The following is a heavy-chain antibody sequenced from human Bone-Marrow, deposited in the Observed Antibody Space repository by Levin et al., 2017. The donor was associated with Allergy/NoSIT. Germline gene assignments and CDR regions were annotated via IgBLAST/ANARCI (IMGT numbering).Heavy chain of an antibody. CDR1: GFTFSNAW. CDR3: TTVITMVRGVIIERDYYYGMDV. J-gene: IGHJ6*02. Sequence: LSLTCAASGFTFSNAWMSWVRQAPGKGLEWVGRIKSKTDGGTTDYAAPVKGRFTISRDDSKNTLYLQMNSLKTEDTAVYYCTTVITMVRGVIIERDYYYGMDVWGQGTTVTVSS. D-gene: IGHD3-10*01. CDR2: IKSKTDGGTT. V-gene: IGHV3-15*01.